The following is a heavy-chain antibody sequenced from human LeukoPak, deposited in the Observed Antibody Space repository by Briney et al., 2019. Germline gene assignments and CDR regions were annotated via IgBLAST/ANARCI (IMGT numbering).Heavy chain of an antibody. CDR2: ISSSGSTI. Sequence: PGGSLRLSCAASGFTFSDYYMSWIRQAPGKGLEWVSYISSSGSTIYYADSVKGRFTISRDNAKNSLYLQMNSLRAEDTAVYYCATTDYYYDSSGYLGFNDYWGQGTLVTVSS. V-gene: IGHV3-11*04. CDR1: GFTFSDYY. CDR3: ATTDYYYDSSGYLGFNDY. J-gene: IGHJ4*02. D-gene: IGHD3-22*01.